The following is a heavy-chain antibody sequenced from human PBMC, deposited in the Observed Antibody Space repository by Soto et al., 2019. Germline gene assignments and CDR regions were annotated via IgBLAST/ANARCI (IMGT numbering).Heavy chain of an antibody. V-gene: IGHV4-31*03. CDR2: IYYSGST. CDR3: ARDGQYGDYIDWFDP. J-gene: IGHJ5*02. Sequence: PSETLSLTCTVSGGSISSGGYYWSWIRQHPGKGLEWIGYIYYSGSTYYNPSLKSRVTISVDTSKNQFSLKLSSVTAADTAVYYCARDGQYGDYIDWFDPWDQETLVTVSS. D-gene: IGHD4-17*01. CDR1: GGSISSGGYY.